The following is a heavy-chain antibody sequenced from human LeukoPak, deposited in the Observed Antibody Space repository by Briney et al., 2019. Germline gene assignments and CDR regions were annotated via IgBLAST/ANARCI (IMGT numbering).Heavy chain of an antibody. CDR2: INPNSGGT. CDR1: GGTFSSYA. D-gene: IGHD5-18*01. CDR3: ASRGYSYGYGYFDY. J-gene: IGHJ4*02. V-gene: IGHV1-2*02. Sequence: GASVKVSCKASGGTFSSYAISWVRQAPGQGLEWMGWINPNSGGTNYAQKFQGRVTMTRDTSISTAYMELSRLRSDDTAVYYCASRGYSYGYGYFDYWGQGTLVTVSS.